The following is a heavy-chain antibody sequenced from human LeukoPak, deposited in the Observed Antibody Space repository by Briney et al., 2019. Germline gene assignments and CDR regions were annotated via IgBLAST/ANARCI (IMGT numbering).Heavy chain of an antibody. Sequence: GGSLRLSCAASGFTFSSSAMSWVRQVPGKGLEWVSGISASGGSTSYADSVRGRFTISRDNSKNTLYVQMNTLRDEDTAVYYYAKDQRWESPHYLDSWGQGTLVTVSS. CDR2: ISASGGST. J-gene: IGHJ4*02. CDR3: AKDQRWESPHYLDS. CDR1: GFTFSSSA. V-gene: IGHV3-23*01. D-gene: IGHD1-26*01.